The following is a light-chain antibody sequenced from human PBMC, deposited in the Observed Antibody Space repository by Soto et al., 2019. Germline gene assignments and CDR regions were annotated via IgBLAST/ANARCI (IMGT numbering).Light chain of an antibody. CDR3: QNYNSAPIT. V-gene: IGKV1-27*01. CDR2: AAS. CDR1: QDISIY. Sequence: DIQMTQSPSSLSASVGDRVTITCRASQDISIYLAWYQQKVPKLLIYAASTLQSGVPSRFCGSGSGTDFTLTITSLQPEDVATYYCQNYNSAPITFGQGTRLELK. J-gene: IGKJ5*01.